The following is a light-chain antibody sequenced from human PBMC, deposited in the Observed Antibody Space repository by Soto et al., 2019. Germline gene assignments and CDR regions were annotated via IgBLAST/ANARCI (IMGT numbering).Light chain of an antibody. V-gene: IGLV2-8*01. J-gene: IGLJ2*01. CDR2: EVI. CDR1: GRDVGAYNY. Sequence: QSALTQSPSASGIRGQSVTISCSGTGRDVGAYNYLSWYQHHPGKAPKLIIYEVIKRPSGVPDRFSGSKSGTTASLTVSGLQTEDEAVYYCGSFVGGTTLIFGGGTKVTVL. CDR3: GSFVGGTTLI.